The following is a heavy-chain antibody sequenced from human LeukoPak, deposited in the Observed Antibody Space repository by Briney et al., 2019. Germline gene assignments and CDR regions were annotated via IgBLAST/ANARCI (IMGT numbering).Heavy chain of an antibody. D-gene: IGHD5-24*01. J-gene: IGHJ4*02. CDR1: GFTFRSYA. Sequence: GGSLRLSCAASGFTFRSYAMRWVRQAPGKGLEWVSGISVSGDYTDYADSVKGRFTISRDNSKDTLFLQMNSMRAEDTAVYYCAKFKDGYIDYWGQGTLVTVSS. CDR2: ISVSGDYT. V-gene: IGHV3-23*01. CDR3: AKFKDGYIDY.